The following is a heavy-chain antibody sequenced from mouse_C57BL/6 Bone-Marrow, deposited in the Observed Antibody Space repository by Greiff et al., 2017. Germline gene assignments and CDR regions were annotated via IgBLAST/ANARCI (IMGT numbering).Heavy chain of an antibody. D-gene: IGHD1-1*01. CDR1: GYTFTSYW. Sequence: QVQLQQPGAELVKPGASVKLSCKASGYTFTSYWMHWVKQRPGQGLEWIGMIHPNSGSTNYNEKFKSKATLTVDKSSSTAYMQLSSLTSEDSAVYYGARDTTVVAHWYFDVWGTGTTVTVSS. CDR2: IHPNSGST. J-gene: IGHJ1*03. V-gene: IGHV1-64*01. CDR3: ARDTTVVAHWYFDV.